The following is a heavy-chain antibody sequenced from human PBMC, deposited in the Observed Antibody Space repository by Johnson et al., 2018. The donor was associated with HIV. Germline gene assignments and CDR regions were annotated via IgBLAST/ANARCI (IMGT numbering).Heavy chain of an antibody. CDR2: IYSGGST. CDR3: ASVRRGALDI. Sequence: VQLVESGGDLVQPGGSLRLSCAASGFTVSGNYMSWVRQAPGKGLEWVSVIYSGGSTQYADFVKGRFSISRDTSKNTVYLQMNSLRVEDTALYYCASVRRGALDIWGQGTIVTVSS. CDR1: GFTVSGNY. D-gene: IGHD3-10*02. J-gene: IGHJ3*02. V-gene: IGHV3-66*01.